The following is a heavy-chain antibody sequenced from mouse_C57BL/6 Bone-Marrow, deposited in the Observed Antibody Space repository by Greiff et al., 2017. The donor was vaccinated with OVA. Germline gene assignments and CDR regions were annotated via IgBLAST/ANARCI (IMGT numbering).Heavy chain of an antibody. Sequence: QVQLQQPGAELVKPGASVKMSCKASGYTFTSYWITWVKQRPGQGLEWIGDIYPGSGSTKYNEKFQSKATLTVDTSSSTAYLQLSSLTSEDSAVDYCARNSNYVAWFAYWGQGTLVTVSA. D-gene: IGHD2-5*01. CDR1: GYTFTSYW. CDR2: IYPGSGST. CDR3: ARNSNYVAWFAY. J-gene: IGHJ3*01. V-gene: IGHV1-55*01.